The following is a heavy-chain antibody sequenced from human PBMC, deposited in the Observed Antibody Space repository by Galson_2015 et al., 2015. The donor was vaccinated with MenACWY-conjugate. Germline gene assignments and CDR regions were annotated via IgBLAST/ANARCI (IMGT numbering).Heavy chain of an antibody. CDR3: AREDFYRCDY. CDR1: GFTFSNYW. CDR2: IKEDGTDK. Sequence: SLRLSCAASGFTFSNYWMTWVRQAPGKGLEWLTKIKEDGTDKYYVDSVRGRFTISRDNAKNSLYLQMNSLRDDDTAVYYCAREDFYRCDYWGQETLVTVSS. V-gene: IGHV3-7*03. J-gene: IGHJ4*02. D-gene: IGHD2/OR15-2a*01.